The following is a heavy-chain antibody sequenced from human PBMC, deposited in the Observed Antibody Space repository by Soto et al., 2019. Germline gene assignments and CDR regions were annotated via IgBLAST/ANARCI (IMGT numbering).Heavy chain of an antibody. D-gene: IGHD3-22*01. V-gene: IGHV1-46*01. Sequence: QVQLVQSGAEVKKPGASVKVSCKASGYTFTSYYMHWVRQAPGQGLEWMGIINPSGGSTSYAQKFQGRVTMTRDTSTSTVYMELSSLRSEDTAVYYCARADGWLLLLYYFDYWGQGTLVTVSS. CDR3: ARADGWLLLLYYFDY. CDR1: GYTFTSYY. J-gene: IGHJ4*02. CDR2: INPSGGST.